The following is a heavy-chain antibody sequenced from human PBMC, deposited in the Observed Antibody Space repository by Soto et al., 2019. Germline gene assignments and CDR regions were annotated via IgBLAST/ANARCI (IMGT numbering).Heavy chain of an antibody. Sequence: GGSLRLSCAASGFTFSSYAMHWVRQAPGKGLEWVAVISYDGSNKYYADSVKGRFTISRDNSKNTLYLQMNSLRAEDTAVYYCARDVAYYDFWSGYYTANYYYYGMDVWGQGTTVTVSS. J-gene: IGHJ6*02. V-gene: IGHV3-30-3*01. CDR1: GFTFSSYA. CDR2: ISYDGSNK. D-gene: IGHD3-3*01. CDR3: ARDVAYYDFWSGYYTANYYYYGMDV.